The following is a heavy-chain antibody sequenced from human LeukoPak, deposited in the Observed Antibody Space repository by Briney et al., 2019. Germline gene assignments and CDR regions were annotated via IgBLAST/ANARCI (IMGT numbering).Heavy chain of an antibody. D-gene: IGHD3-16*02. CDR1: GYSFTSYW. CDR2: IDPSDSYT. V-gene: IGHV5-10-1*01. CDR3: ARRGYDYVWGSYRYDY. J-gene: IGHJ4*02. Sequence: GESLKISCKGSGYSFTSYWITWVRQMPGKGLEWMGRIDPSDSYTNYSPSFQGHVTISADKSISTAYLQWSSLKASDTAMYYCARRGYDYVWGSYRYDYWGQGTLVTVSS.